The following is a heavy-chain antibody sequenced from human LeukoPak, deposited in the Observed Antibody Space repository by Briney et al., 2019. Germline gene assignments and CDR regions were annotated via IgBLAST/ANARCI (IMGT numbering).Heavy chain of an antibody. J-gene: IGHJ5*01. CDR2: ISASGGTT. V-gene: IGHV3-23*01. CDR3: AKEPREYCSSTSCPNWFDS. CDR1: GFTFNNYS. Sequence: GGSLRLSCAASGFTFNNYSMSWVRQAPGKGLEWVSAISASGGTTYYADSVKGRFTISRDNSENTLFLQMNSLRAEDTAVYYCAKEPREYCSSTSCPNWFDSWGQGTLVTVSS. D-gene: IGHD2-2*01.